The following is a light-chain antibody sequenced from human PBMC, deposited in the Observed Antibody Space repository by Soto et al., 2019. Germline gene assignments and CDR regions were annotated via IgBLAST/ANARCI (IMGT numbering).Light chain of an antibody. V-gene: IGKV3-20*01. CDR2: GAS. CDR1: QSVSSNY. CDR3: QQYGSSPFT. J-gene: IGKJ3*01. Sequence: EIVLTQSPGTLSLSPGERATLSCRASQSVSSNYLTWYQQKRGQAPRLLIHGASSRATGIPDRFSGSGSGTDSTLTSSRLEPEDVAEYYCQQYGSSPFTFGPGTKVGIK.